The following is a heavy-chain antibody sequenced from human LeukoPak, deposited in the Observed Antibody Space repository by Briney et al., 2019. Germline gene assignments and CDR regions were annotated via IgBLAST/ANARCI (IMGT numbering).Heavy chain of an antibody. V-gene: IGHV4-59*08. CDR3: ARHSPIFWDFDY. Sequence: SETLSLTCTVSGGSISSYYWSWIRQPPGKGLEWIWYIYYSGSTSYNPSLKSRVTISVDTSKNQFSLELTSVTAADTAVYYCARHSPIFWDFDYWGQGTLVTVSS. J-gene: IGHJ4*02. CDR1: GGSISSYY. CDR2: IYYSGST. D-gene: IGHD3-3*01.